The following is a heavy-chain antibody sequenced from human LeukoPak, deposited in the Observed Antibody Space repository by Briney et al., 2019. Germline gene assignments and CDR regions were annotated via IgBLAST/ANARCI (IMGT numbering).Heavy chain of an antibody. CDR3: AKAQRITMIVVDYYYYGMDV. Sequence: PGGSLRLSCAASGFTFSSYGMHWVRQAPGKGLEWVAVIWYDGSNKYYADSVKGRFTISRDNSKNTLYLQMNSLRAEDTAVYYCAKAQRITMIVVDYYYYGMDVWGQGTTVTVSS. D-gene: IGHD3-22*01. V-gene: IGHV3-33*06. J-gene: IGHJ6*02. CDR1: GFTFSSYG. CDR2: IWYDGSNK.